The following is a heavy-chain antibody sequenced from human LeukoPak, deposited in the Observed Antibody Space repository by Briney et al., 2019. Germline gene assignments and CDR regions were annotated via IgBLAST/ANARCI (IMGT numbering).Heavy chain of an antibody. CDR2: ISAYNGNT. CDR1: GYTFTSYG. V-gene: IGHV1-18*01. Sequence: ASVKVSCKASGYTFTSYGISWVRQTPGQGLEWMGWISAYNGNTNYAQKLQGRVTMTTDTSTSTAYMELRSLRSDDTAVYYCARSEYQLLFTVYWGQGTLVTVSS. CDR3: ARSEYQLLFTVY. D-gene: IGHD2-2*01. J-gene: IGHJ1*01.